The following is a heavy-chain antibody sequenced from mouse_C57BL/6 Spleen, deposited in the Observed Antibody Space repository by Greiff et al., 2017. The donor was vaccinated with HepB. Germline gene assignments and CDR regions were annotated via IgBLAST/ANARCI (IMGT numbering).Heavy chain of an antibody. CDR2: IDPETGGT. Sequence: QVQLKQSGAELVRPGASVTLSCKASGYTFTDYEMHWVKQTPVHGLEWIGAIDPETGGTAYNQKFKGKAILTADKSSSTAYIELRSLTSEDSAVYYSLTGTREYYFDYWGQGTTLTVSS. J-gene: IGHJ2*01. D-gene: IGHD4-1*01. CDR1: GYTFTDYE. CDR3: LTGTREYYFDY. V-gene: IGHV1-15*01.